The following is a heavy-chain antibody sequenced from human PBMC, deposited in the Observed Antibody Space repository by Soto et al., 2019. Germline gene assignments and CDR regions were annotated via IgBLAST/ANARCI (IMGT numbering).Heavy chain of an antibody. V-gene: IGHV3-21*01. CDR2: ISSSSSYI. J-gene: IGHJ4*02. CDR1: GFTFSSYS. D-gene: IGHD2-15*01. Sequence: GGSLTLSSAASGFTFSSYSMNWVRQAPGKGLEWVSSISSSSSYIYYADSVKGRFTISRDNAKNSLYLQMNSLRAEDTVVYYCARENAGCSGGSCYSEGHDYWGQGTLVTVSS. CDR3: ARENAGCSGGSCYSEGHDY.